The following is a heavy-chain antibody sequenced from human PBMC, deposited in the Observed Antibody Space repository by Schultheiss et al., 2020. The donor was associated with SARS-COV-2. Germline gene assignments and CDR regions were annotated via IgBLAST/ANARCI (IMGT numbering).Heavy chain of an antibody. CDR3: ARAYYDSSGYSSFDY. Sequence: GGSPRLSCAASGFTFSSYGMHWVRQAPGKGLEWVAVISYDGSNKYYADSVKGRFTISRDNSKNTLYLQMNSLRAEDTAVYYCARAYYDSSGYSSFDYWGQGTLVTVSS. CDR2: ISYDGSNK. D-gene: IGHD3-22*01. V-gene: IGHV3-30*03. CDR1: GFTFSSYG. J-gene: IGHJ4*02.